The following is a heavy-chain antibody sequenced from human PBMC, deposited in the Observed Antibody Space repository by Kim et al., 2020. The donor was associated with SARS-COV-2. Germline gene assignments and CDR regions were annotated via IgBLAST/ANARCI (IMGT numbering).Heavy chain of an antibody. D-gene: IGHD3-10*01. CDR3: AKDYGSGTRAFDF. V-gene: IGHV3-23*01. Sequence: YADSVKGRFTISRDNSQNTLYLQMNSLSAEDTAVYYCAKDYGSGTRAFDFWGQGTLVTVSS. J-gene: IGHJ4*02.